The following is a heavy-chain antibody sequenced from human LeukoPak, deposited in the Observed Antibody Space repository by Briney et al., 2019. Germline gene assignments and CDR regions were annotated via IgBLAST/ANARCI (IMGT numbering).Heavy chain of an antibody. V-gene: IGHV3-23*01. CDR3: AKDLLNPMDV. J-gene: IGHJ6*02. CDR1: GFTFSIYA. Sequence: GGSLRLSCAASGFTFSIYAMSWVRQAPGKGLEWVSAIGGSGGTTYYADSVKGRFTISRDNFKNTLYLQMNSLRAEDTAVYYCAKDLLNPMDVWGQGTTVTVSS. D-gene: IGHD3-16*01. CDR2: IGGSGGTT.